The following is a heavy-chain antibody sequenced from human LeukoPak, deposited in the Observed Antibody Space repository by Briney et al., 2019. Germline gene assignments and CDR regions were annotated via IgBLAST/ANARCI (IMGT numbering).Heavy chain of an antibody. CDR2: IYPGDSDT. Sequence: GEALEISCQGSGYIFTSYWIGWVRPVPGKGLEWMGIIYPGDSDTIYSPSFQGQVTISADKSISTAYLQWSSLKASDTAMYYCARRYCSSTSCYTGFDPWGQGTLVTVSS. D-gene: IGHD2-2*02. V-gene: IGHV5-51*01. CDR1: GYIFTSYW. J-gene: IGHJ5*02. CDR3: ARRYCSSTSCYTGFDP.